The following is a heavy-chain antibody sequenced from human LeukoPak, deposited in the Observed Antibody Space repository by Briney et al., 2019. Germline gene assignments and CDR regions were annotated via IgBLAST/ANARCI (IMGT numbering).Heavy chain of an antibody. Sequence: GGSLRLSCAASGSTFSGSAMYWVRQASGKGLEWVGRIRSKANNYATTYAASVKGRFTISRDDSKNTAYLQMNSLKTEDTAVYYCVRHAVGESDYWGQGTLVTVSS. CDR2: IRSKANNYAT. J-gene: IGHJ4*02. V-gene: IGHV3-73*01. CDR3: VRHAVGESDY. D-gene: IGHD3-16*01. CDR1: GSTFSGSA.